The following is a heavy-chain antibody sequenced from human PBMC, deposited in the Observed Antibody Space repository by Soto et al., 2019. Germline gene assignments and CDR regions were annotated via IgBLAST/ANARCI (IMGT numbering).Heavy chain of an antibody. D-gene: IGHD2-15*01. V-gene: IGHV3-7*03. CDR3: ARDLGYCSGGTCYTVLDS. Sequence: EVQLVESGGGLVQPGGSLRLSCAASGFTFSSNWMNWVRQAPGKGLEWVANIKQDGSERYYVDSVKGRFTISRDNAQNSLLLQMNNLRVEDTAVYYCARDLGYCSGGTCYTVLDSWGQGALVTVSS. J-gene: IGHJ4*02. CDR2: IKQDGSER. CDR1: GFTFSSNW.